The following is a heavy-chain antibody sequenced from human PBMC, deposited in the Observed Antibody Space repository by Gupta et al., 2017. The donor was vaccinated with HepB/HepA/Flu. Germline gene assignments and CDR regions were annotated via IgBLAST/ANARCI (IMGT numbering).Heavy chain of an antibody. D-gene: IGHD3-22*01. CDR3: ARQVRLDY. Sequence: QVQLVQSGVEVKKPGASVKVSCKASGYTFTTDGITWVRQAPGQGLEWMGWISPKYGNTFTAQKFYDRVTMTTDTSTSTAYMELRSLTSNDTAVYYCARQVRLDYWGQGTLLTVSS. CDR1: GYTFTTDG. V-gene: IGHV1-18*01. CDR2: ISPKYGNT. J-gene: IGHJ4*02.